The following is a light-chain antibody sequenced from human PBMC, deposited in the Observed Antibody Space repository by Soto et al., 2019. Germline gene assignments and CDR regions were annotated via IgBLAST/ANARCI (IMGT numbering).Light chain of an antibody. Sequence: DIQLTQSPSTLSAYVGDRVTINCRASQSISYWLACSQQKPGNAPHLLISDASSLKSGVPSRFRGSGPGTEFTVTITSLQPDALATYYCQQYNSYSWLTFGGGTKVEIK. CDR3: QQYNSYSWLT. CDR2: DAS. J-gene: IGKJ4*01. CDR1: QSISYW. V-gene: IGKV1-5*01.